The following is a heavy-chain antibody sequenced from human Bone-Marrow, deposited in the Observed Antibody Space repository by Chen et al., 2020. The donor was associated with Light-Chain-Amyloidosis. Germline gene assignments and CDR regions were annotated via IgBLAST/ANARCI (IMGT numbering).Heavy chain of an antibody. CDR2: IYPDDSDA. V-gene: IGHV5-51*01. J-gene: IGHJ4*02. CDR1: GYTFPNYW. D-gene: IGHD5-12*01. Sequence: LVQSGPEVTKPGDSLQISCTGSGYTFPNYWIGWVRQRPGKGLEWMGVIYPDDSDARDSPSFEGQVTISADKSITTAYLQWRSLKASDTAMYYCARRRDGYNFDYWGQGTLVTVSS. CDR3: ARRRDGYNFDY.